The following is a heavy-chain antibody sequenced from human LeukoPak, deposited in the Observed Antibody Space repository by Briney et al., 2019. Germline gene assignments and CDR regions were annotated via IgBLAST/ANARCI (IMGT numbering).Heavy chain of an antibody. J-gene: IGHJ4*02. CDR2: IYYSGST. D-gene: IGHD3-22*01. Sequence: PSETLSLTCTVSGGSISSYYWSWIRQPPGKGLEWIGYIYYSGSTNYNPSLKSRVTISVDTSKNQSSLKLSSVTAADTAVYYCARSRGGSYYGFDYWGQGTLVTVSS. V-gene: IGHV4-59*01. CDR1: GGSISSYY. CDR3: ARSRGGSYYGFDY.